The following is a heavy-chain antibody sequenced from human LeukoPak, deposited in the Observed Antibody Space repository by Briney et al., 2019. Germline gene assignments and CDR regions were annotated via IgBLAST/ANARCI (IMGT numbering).Heavy chain of an antibody. V-gene: IGHV3-11*01. Sequence: GGSLRLSCAASGFTFSDYYMSWIRQAPGKGLEWVSYISSGGDTTYHADSVTGRFTISRDNAKNSLYLQMNSLRAEDTAIYYCATYDYGADYFDYWGQGTLVTVST. D-gene: IGHD4/OR15-4a*01. CDR1: GFTFSDYY. CDR2: ISSGGDTT. CDR3: ATYDYGADYFDY. J-gene: IGHJ4*02.